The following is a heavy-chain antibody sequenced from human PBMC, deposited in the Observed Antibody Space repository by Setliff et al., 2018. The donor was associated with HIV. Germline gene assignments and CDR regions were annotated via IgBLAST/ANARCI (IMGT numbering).Heavy chain of an antibody. CDR1: GFTFSSYG. CDR3: ARHTMWAFDI. CDR2: IWYDGSSK. J-gene: IGHJ3*02. V-gene: IGHV3-33*01. Sequence: SCKASGFTFSSYGMHWVRQAPGKGLEWVAIIWYDGSSKYYADSVKGRFTISRDNAKKSLYLQMNSLRADDTAVYYCARHTMWAFDIWGQGTLVTVS. D-gene: IGHD3-10*02.